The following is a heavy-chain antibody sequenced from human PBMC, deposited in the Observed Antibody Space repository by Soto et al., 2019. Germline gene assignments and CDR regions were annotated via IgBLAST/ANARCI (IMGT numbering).Heavy chain of an antibody. D-gene: IGHD2-21*01. CDR2: ISAYNGNT. Sequence: VQLVQSGAAVKKPGASVKVSCKASGYTFTSYGFSWVRQAPGQGLEWMGWISAYNGNTNYAQKLQGRVTMTTDTSTSTAYMEMRSLRSDDTAVYYCASYHINAYYYGVDVWCPATTVTGSS. CDR1: GYTFTSYG. V-gene: IGHV1-18*01. J-gene: IGHJ6*02. CDR3: ASYHINAYYYGVDV.